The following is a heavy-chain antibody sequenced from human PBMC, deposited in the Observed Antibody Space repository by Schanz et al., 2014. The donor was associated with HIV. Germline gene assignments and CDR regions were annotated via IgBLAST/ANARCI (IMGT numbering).Heavy chain of an antibody. CDR1: GFTFEDYA. CDR3: AKDMGSGSYETFDI. J-gene: IGHJ3*02. D-gene: IGHD1-26*01. CDR2: MTWNRRRI. V-gene: IGHV3-9*01. Sequence: EVHLVESGGGLVQPGRSLRLSCAGSGFTFEDYAMHWVRQGPGKGLEWVSGMTWNRRRIGYADSVKGRFSISRDNAKNSLYLQMNSLRAEDTALYYCAKDMGSGSYETFDIWGQGTMVTVSS.